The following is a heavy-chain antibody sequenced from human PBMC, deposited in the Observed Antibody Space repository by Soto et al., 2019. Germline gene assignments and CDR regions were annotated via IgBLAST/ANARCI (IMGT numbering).Heavy chain of an antibody. V-gene: IGHV3-53*01. CDR3: ARSRSSIAALNWFDP. Sequence: PGGSLRLSCAASGFTVSSNYMSWVRQAPGKGLEWVSVIYSGGSTYYADSVKGRFTISRDNSKNTLYLQMNSLRAEDTAVYYCARSRSSIAALNWFDPWGQGTLVTVSS. CDR2: IYSGGST. J-gene: IGHJ5*02. D-gene: IGHD6-6*01. CDR1: GFTVSSNY.